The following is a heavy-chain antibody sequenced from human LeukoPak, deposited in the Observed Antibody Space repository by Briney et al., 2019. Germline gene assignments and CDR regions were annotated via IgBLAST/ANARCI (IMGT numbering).Heavy chain of an antibody. D-gene: IGHD3-16*01. V-gene: IGHV3-7*01. J-gene: IGHJ4*02. CDR3: ASWGAGGNS. Sequence: GGSLRLSCEASGFTLSTYWMNWVRQVPGKGLDWVANINPDGSGKRCVGSVKGRFTIARDNADNSLSLQMNSLRAEDTAVYYCASWGAGGNSWGQGTLVTVSS. CDR2: INPDGSGK. CDR1: GFTLSTYW.